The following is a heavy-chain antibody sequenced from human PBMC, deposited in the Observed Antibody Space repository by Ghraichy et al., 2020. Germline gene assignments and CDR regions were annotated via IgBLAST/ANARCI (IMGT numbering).Heavy chain of an antibody. CDR2: ISWNSGSI. CDR3: AKDIGRGSYPGLFDY. D-gene: IGHD1-26*01. V-gene: IGHV3-9*01. CDR1: GFTFDDYA. J-gene: IGHJ4*02. Sequence: GGSLRLSCAASGFTFDDYAMHWVRQAPGKGLEWVSGISWNSGSIGYADSVKGRFTISRDNAKNSLYLQMNSLRAEDTALYYCAKDIGRGSYPGLFDYWGQGTLVTVSS.